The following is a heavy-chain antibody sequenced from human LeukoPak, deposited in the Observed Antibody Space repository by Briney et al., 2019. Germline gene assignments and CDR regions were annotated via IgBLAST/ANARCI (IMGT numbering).Heavy chain of an antibody. CDR1: GGSFSGYY. V-gene: IGHV4-34*01. CDR3: ARDKLIYYYGSGRGPFDP. Sequence: PSETLSLTCAVYGGSFSGYYWSWIRQPPGKGLEWIGEINHSGSTNYNPSLKSRVTKSVDTSKNQFSLKLSSVTAADTAVYYCARDKLIYYYGSGRGPFDPWGQGTLVTVSS. D-gene: IGHD3-10*01. J-gene: IGHJ5*02. CDR2: INHSGST.